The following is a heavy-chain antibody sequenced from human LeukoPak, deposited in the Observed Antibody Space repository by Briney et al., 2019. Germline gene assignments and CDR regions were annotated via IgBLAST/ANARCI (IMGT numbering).Heavy chain of an antibody. J-gene: IGHJ4*02. V-gene: IGHV3-21*01. D-gene: IGHD6-13*01. CDR3: AKEGRSTTPGY. CDR1: GFTFSSSD. CDR2: ISSSSSLI. Sequence: GGSLRLSCAASGFTFSSSDMDWVRQAQGKGLEWVASISSSSSLIYYTDSVKGRFTISRDNAKNSLYLQMNSLRAEDTAVYFCAKEGRSTTPGYWGQGTLVTVSS.